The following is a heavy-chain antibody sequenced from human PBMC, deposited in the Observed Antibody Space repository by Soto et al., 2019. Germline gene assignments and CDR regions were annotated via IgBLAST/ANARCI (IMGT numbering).Heavy chain of an antibody. J-gene: IGHJ3*02. CDR3: ARESVVYDAFDI. D-gene: IGHD2-15*01. CDR2: IWYDGSNK. V-gene: IGHV3-33*01. Sequence: GGSLRLSCAASGFTFSSYGMHWVRQAPGKGLEWVAVIWYDGSNKYYADSVKGRFTISRDNSKNTLYLQMNSLRAEDTAVYYCARESVVYDAFDIWGQGTMVTVSS. CDR1: GFTFSSYG.